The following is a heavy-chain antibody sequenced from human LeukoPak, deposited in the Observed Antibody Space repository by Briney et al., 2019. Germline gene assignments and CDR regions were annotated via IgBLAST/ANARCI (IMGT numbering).Heavy chain of an antibody. V-gene: IGHV3-23*01. J-gene: IGHJ4*02. D-gene: IGHD3-10*01. CDR1: GFSFSIFA. CDR3: ARGRGGSGNYYFDY. Sequence: GGSLRLSCAAPGFSFSIFAINWVRQAPGKGLEWVSGIGGSGTTTYYADSVKGRFTISRDNSKNTVFLQLSSLSAEDTALYYCARGRGGSGNYYFDYWGQGTLVIASS. CDR2: IGGSGTTT.